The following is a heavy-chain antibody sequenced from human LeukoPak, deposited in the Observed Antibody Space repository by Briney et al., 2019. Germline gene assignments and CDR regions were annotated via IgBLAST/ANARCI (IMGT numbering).Heavy chain of an antibody. CDR2: ISASGGST. Sequence: GGSLRLSCAASGFTFSSYAMSWVRQAPGKGLEWVSAISASGGSTYYADSMKGRFTISRDNSKNTLYLQMNSLRTEDTAVYYCTRHYYDSSGYPFDIWGQGTMVTVSS. CDR3: TRHYYDSSGYPFDI. CDR1: GFTFSSYA. J-gene: IGHJ3*02. D-gene: IGHD3-22*01. V-gene: IGHV3-23*01.